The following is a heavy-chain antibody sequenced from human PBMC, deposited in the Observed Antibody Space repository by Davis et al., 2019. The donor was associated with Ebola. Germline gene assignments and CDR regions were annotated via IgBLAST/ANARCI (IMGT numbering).Heavy chain of an antibody. V-gene: IGHV3-48*03. CDR2: IPSSGSYV. D-gene: IGHD2-21*02. CDR1: GFTLNSYE. J-gene: IGHJ4*02. Sequence: GESLKISCVASGFTLNSYEINWVCQAPGKGLEWVSYIPSSGSYVYYPDSVRGRFTTSRDSAKDSVYLQMNSLRVDDTAVYYCARERLSCGGDCLDCWGQGTLVTVSS. CDR3: ARERLSCGGDCLDC.